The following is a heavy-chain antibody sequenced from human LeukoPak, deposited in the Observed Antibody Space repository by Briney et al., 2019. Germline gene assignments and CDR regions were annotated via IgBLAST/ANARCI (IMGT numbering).Heavy chain of an antibody. D-gene: IGHD3-22*01. CDR1: GGSFSGYY. J-gene: IGHJ4*02. Sequence: PSETLSLTCAVYGGSFSGYYWRWIRQPPGKGLEWIGEINHSGSTNYNPSLKSRVTISVDTSKNQFSLKLSSVTAADTAVYYCARRPLTYYYDSSGYYNYFDYWGQGTLVTVSS. CDR2: INHSGST. CDR3: ARRPLTYYYDSSGYYNYFDY. V-gene: IGHV4-34*01.